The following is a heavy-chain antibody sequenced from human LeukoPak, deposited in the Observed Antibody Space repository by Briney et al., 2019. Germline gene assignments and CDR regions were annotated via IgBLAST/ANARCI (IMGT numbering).Heavy chain of an antibody. CDR1: GFTFSAYS. V-gene: IGHV3-21*01. CDR2: IRSSRTYI. J-gene: IGHJ4*02. CDR3: ARGLGPTFDY. Sequence: GGSLRLSCAASGFTFSAYSMNWVRQAPGKGLEWVSSIRSSRTYIYYADSVKGRFTISRDNAKNSLYLQMNSLTAEDTAVYYCARGLGPTFDYWGQGTLVTVS.